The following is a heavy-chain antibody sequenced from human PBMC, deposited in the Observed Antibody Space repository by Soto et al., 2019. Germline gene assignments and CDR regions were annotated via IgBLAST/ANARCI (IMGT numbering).Heavy chain of an antibody. CDR1: GGSFSGYY. Sequence: QVQLQQWGAGLLKPSETLSLTCAVYGGSFSGYYWSWIRQPPGKGLEWSGEINHSGSTNYNPSLKSRVTISVDTSKNQFSLKLSSVTAADTAVYYCARAEGLWFGSNWFDPWGQGTLVTVSS. CDR2: INHSGST. CDR3: ARAEGLWFGSNWFDP. D-gene: IGHD3-10*01. V-gene: IGHV4-34*01. J-gene: IGHJ5*02.